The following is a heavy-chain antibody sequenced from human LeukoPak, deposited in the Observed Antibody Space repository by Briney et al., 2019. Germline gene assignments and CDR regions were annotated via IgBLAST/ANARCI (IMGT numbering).Heavy chain of an antibody. CDR2: ITASGTAM. CDR1: GFTFSSYS. CDR3: AREHYGDYTYYFDY. Sequence: GGSLRLSCAASGFTFSSYSMNWVRQAPGKGLEWVSHITASGTAMFYADSVKGRFTISRDNAKNSLYLQMNSLRDEDTAVYYCAREHYGDYTYYFDYWGQGTLVTVSS. J-gene: IGHJ4*02. V-gene: IGHV3-48*02. D-gene: IGHD4-17*01.